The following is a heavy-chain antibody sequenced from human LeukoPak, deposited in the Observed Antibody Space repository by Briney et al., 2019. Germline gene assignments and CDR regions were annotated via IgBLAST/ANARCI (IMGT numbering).Heavy chain of an antibody. CDR2: ISSSSSYT. CDR3: ARGSRVWFGELLFDY. J-gene: IGHJ4*02. CDR1: GFTFSSYE. Sequence: GGSLRLSCAASGFTFSSYEMNWVRQAPGKGLEWVSYISSSSSYTNYADSVKGRFTISRDSAKNSLYLQMNSLRAEDTAVYYCARGSRVWFGELLFDYWGQGTLVTVSS. V-gene: IGHV3-21*05. D-gene: IGHD3-10*01.